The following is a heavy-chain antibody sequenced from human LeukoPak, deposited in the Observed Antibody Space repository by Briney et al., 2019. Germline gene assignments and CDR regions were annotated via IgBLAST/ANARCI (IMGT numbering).Heavy chain of an antibody. CDR1: NYTFTSFG. Sequence: GASVKVPCKGSNYTFTSFGISWVRQAPGQGLEWMGWISVHNGNTNYAQNLQGRVTMTAYTSPSTVYMELRSLRPDDTAVYYCATQQSGHYDAFDIWGQGTMVTVSS. J-gene: IGHJ3*02. CDR3: ATQQSGHYDAFDI. D-gene: IGHD5-12*01. CDR2: ISVHNGNT. V-gene: IGHV1-18*01.